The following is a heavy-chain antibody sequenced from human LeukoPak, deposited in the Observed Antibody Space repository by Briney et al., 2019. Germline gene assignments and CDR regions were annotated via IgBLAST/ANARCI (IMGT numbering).Heavy chain of an antibody. CDR3: ARGGSSWPNYYYYMDV. CDR1: GGSISSYS. Sequence: SETLSLTCTVSGGSISSYSWSWIRQPAGKGLEWIGRIYTSGSTNYNPSLKSRVTMSVDTSKNQFSLKLSSVTAADTAVYYCARGGSSWPNYYYYMDVWGKGTTVTVSS. D-gene: IGHD6-13*01. V-gene: IGHV4-4*07. CDR2: IYTSGST. J-gene: IGHJ6*03.